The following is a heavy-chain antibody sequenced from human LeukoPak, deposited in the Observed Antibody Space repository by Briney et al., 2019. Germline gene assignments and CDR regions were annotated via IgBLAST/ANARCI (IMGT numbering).Heavy chain of an antibody. Sequence: SETLSLTCTVSGGFLSNHYWSWIRQPPGEGLEWIGHIYDSGSTTYNPSLKSRVTMSVDTSKNQFSLNLSSVTAADTAVYYCARGRIGGPKAPFDYWGQGTLVTVSS. V-gene: IGHV4-59*11. CDR1: GGFLSNHY. J-gene: IGHJ4*02. CDR2: IYDSGST. CDR3: ARGRIGGPKAPFDY. D-gene: IGHD3-16*01.